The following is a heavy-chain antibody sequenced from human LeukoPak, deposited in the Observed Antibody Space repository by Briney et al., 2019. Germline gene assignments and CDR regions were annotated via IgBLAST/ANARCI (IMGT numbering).Heavy chain of an antibody. CDR2: NSSSSSYI. J-gene: IGHJ3*02. Sequence: GGSLRLSCAASGFTFSSYGMNWVRQAPGKGLEWVSSNSSSSSYIYYADSVKGRFTISRDNAKNSLYLQMNSLRAEDTAVYYCASSMMIFGGQENAFDIWGQGTLVTVSS. V-gene: IGHV3-21*01. D-gene: IGHD3/OR15-3a*01. CDR3: ASSMMIFGGQENAFDI. CDR1: GFTFSSYG.